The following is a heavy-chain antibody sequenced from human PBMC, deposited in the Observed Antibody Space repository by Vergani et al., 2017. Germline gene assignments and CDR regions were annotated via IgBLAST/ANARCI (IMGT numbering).Heavy chain of an antibody. Sequence: QVQLVESGGGVVQPGRSLRLSCAASGFTFSSYGMHWVRQAPGKGLEWVAVISYDGSNKYYADSVKGRFTISRDNSKNTLYLQMNSLRAEDTAVYYCAKVKYYGSWSYLYYFDYWGQGTLVTVSS. J-gene: IGHJ4*02. V-gene: IGHV3-30*18. CDR1: GFTFSSYG. CDR2: ISYDGSNK. CDR3: AKVKYYGSWSYLYYFDY. D-gene: IGHD3-10*01.